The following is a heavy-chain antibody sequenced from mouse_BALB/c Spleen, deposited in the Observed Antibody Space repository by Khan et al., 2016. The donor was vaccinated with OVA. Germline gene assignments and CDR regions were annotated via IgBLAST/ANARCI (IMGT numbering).Heavy chain of an antibody. CDR1: GYTFTSYW. D-gene: IGHD2-14*01. Sequence: QIQLVQSGAELARPGASVKLSCKSSGYTFTSYWMQWVNQRPGQGLDWIGAFYPGDGDTSYTQKFKGKATLTADKSSSTAYMQLSSLASEDSAVYYCASYRYDYFDYWGQGTTLTVAS. CDR2: FYPGDGDT. J-gene: IGHJ2*01. CDR3: ASYRYDYFDY. V-gene: IGHV1-87*01.